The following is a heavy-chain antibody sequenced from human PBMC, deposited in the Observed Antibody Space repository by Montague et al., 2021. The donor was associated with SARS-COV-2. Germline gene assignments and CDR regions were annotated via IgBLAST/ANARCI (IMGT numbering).Heavy chain of an antibody. V-gene: IGHV4-39*07. J-gene: IGHJ4*02. CDR1: GGSTSSSSYY. Sequence: SETLSLTCTVSGGSTSSSSYYWGWIRQPPGKGLEWIGEINHSESTNYNPSLKSRVTISVDTSKNQFSLNLSSVTAADTAVYYCARARAAYILTGYYFDYWGQGTLVTVSS. CDR2: INHSEST. CDR3: ARARAAYILTGYYFDY. D-gene: IGHD3-9*01.